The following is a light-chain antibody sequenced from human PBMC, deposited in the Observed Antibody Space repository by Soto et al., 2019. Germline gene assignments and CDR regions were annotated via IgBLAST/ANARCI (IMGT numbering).Light chain of an antibody. V-gene: IGKV3-11*01. CDR3: QQRSNWL. CDR1: QSVDNY. CDR2: DAS. Sequence: ETVLTQSPATMSLSPGERATLSCRASQSVDNYLAWYQQKPGQAPRLLIYDASNRATGIPARFSGSGSGTDFTLTISSLEPEDFAVYYCQQRSNWLFGGGTKVEIK. J-gene: IGKJ4*01.